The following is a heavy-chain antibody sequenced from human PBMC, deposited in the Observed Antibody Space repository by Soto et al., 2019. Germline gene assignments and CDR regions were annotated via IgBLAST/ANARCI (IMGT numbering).Heavy chain of an antibody. CDR1: GGSXSSGGYY. J-gene: IGHJ5*02. CDR2: IYYSGST. V-gene: IGHV4-31*03. D-gene: IGHD2-2*01. Sequence: SETLSLTCTVSGGSXSSGGYYWSWIRQHPGKGLEWIGYIYYSGSTYYNPSLKSRVTISVDTSKNQFSLKLSSVTAADTAVYYCARQDIVVVPAAKEGQYHWFDPWGQGTLVTVSS. CDR3: ARQDIVVVPAAKEGQYHWFDP.